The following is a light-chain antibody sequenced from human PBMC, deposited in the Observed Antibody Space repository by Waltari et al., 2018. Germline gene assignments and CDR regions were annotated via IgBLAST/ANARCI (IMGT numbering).Light chain of an antibody. CDR2: YKSDSDK. CDR3: MIWHGSSAV. J-gene: IGLJ7*01. Sequence: QAVLTQPSSLSATPGASASLTCTLRSGINVGTYRIYWYQQKPGSPPQYLLRYKSDSDKQQGSGVPCRFSGSKDGSANAGILLISGLQSEEEADYYCMIWHGSSAVFGGGTQLTVL. V-gene: IGLV5-45*03. CDR1: SGINVGTYR.